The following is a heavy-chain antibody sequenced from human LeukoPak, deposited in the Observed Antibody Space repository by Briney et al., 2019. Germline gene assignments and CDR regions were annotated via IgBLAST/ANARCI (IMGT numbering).Heavy chain of an antibody. Sequence: PGGSLRLSCAASGFTFSSYAMSWVRQAPGKGLEWVSAISGSGGSTYYADSVKGRFTISRDNSKNTLYLQMNSLRAEDTAVYYCAKEIRYSGSYYWGGSYFDYWGQGTLVTVSS. CDR1: GFTFSSYA. J-gene: IGHJ4*02. V-gene: IGHV3-23*01. D-gene: IGHD1-26*01. CDR3: AKEIRYSGSYYWGGSYFDY. CDR2: ISGSGGST.